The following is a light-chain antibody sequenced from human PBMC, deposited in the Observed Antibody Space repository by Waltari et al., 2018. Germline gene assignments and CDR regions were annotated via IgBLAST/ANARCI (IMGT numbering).Light chain of an antibody. CDR2: SNN. CDR1: SSNVGSNF. J-gene: IGLJ1*01. CDR3: AAWDDSLNGYV. Sequence: QSVLTQPPSASGTPGQRVSISCSGSSSNVGSNFVNWYQQLPGTAPKLLIYSNNQRPSGVPDRCSGSKSGTSASLAISGLQSEDEADYYCAAWDDSLNGYVFGTGTKVTVL. V-gene: IGLV1-44*01.